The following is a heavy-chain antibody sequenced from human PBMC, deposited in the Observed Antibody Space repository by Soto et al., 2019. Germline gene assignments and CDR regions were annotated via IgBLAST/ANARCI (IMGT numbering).Heavy chain of an antibody. J-gene: IGHJ4*02. D-gene: IGHD6-6*01. V-gene: IGHV3-23*01. CDR3: AKGSEFSNSYTLDFDF. CDR1: GFTFSSYA. CDR2: ISGNGGST. Sequence: GGSLRLSCAASGFTFSSYAMSWVRQAPGRGLEWVSIISGNGGSTYYAASVKGRFTISRDNTENTLYLQMDSLTAEDTAVYYCAKGSEFSNSYTLDFDFWGQGALVTVSS.